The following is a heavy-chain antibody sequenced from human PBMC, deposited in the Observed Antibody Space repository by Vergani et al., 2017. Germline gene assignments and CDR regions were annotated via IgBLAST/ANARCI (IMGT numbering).Heavy chain of an antibody. J-gene: IGHJ6*03. V-gene: IGHV1-69*01. Sequence: QVQLVQSGAEVKKPGSSVKVSCKASGGTFSSYAISWVRQAPGQGLEWMGGIIPIFGTANYAQKFQGRVTLTADESTSTAYMELSSLRSEDTAVYYCARGARDFWSGSAYYYMDVWGKGTTVTVSS. CDR3: ARGARDFWSGSAYYYMDV. CDR2: IIPIFGTA. D-gene: IGHD3-3*01. CDR1: GGTFSSYA.